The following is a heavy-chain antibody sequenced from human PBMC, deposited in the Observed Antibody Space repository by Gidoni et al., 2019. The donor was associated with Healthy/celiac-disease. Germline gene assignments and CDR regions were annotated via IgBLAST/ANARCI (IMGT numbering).Heavy chain of an antibody. CDR2: INHSGST. J-gene: IGHJ6*02. CDR3: ARGRRQWLVRDYYYYGMDV. Sequence: QVQLQQWGAGLLKPSETLSLTCAVYGGSFRGYYWSWIRQPPGKGLEWIGEINHSGSTNYNPSLKSRVTISVDTSKNQFSLNLSSVTAADTAVYYCARGRRQWLVRDYYYYGMDVWGQGTTVTVSS. V-gene: IGHV4-34*01. D-gene: IGHD6-19*01. CDR1: GGSFRGYY.